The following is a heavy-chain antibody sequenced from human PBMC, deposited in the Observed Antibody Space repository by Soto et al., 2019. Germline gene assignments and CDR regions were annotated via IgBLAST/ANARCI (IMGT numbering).Heavy chain of an antibody. CDR3: AKVDGNISERGYYFYS. Sequence: GGSLRLSCVASGVDFRGSYMNWVRQAPGKGLEWISYISDTGRTIHYADSVKGLFVISRDNFKDSLYLQMNSLRAEDTAVYHCAKVDGNISERGYYFYSWGQGTVVTVSS. D-gene: IGHD5-12*01. CDR1: GVDFRGSY. J-gene: IGHJ4*02. V-gene: IGHV3-11*01. CDR2: ISDTGRTI.